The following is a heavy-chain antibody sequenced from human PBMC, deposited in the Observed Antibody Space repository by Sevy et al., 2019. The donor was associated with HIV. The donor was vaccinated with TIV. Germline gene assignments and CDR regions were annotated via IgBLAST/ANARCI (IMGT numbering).Heavy chain of an antibody. CDR2: IGFVGET. CDR1: GFTFSSYD. Sequence: GGSLRLSCAASGFTFSSYDMHWVRHSTGKGLEWVSVIGFVGETRYADSVKGRFTISRENTKNSLYLQMNSLRAGDTAVYYCARGRSDALDFWGQGTMVTVSS. J-gene: IGHJ3*01. CDR3: ARGRSDALDF. V-gene: IGHV3-13*01.